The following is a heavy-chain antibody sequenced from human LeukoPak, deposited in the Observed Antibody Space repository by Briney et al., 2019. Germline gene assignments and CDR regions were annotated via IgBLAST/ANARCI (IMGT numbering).Heavy chain of an antibody. Sequence: ASVKVSCKASGYTFTSYGISWVRQAPGQGLEWMGWISAYNGNTNYAQKLQGRVTMTTDTSTSTAYMELRSLRSDDTAVYYCARAAYCSGGSCYYAVWFDPWGQGTLVTVSS. V-gene: IGHV1-18*01. D-gene: IGHD2-15*01. J-gene: IGHJ5*02. CDR1: GYTFTSYG. CDR2: ISAYNGNT. CDR3: ARAAYCSGGSCYYAVWFDP.